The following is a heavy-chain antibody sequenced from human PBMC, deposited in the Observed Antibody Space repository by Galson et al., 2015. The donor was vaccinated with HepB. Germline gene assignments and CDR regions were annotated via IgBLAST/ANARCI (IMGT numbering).Heavy chain of an antibody. CDR2: ISYTGKYT. CDR3: VRPRGEGAGDYQNWYFDV. J-gene: IGHJ2*01. D-gene: IGHD4-17*01. CDR1: GFSFSYFT. V-gene: IGHV3-30*04. Sequence: PLRLECAASGFSFSYFTMHWVRQAPGKGLDWVAVISYTGKYTHHADAGKVRFTISKDNSKHAMDPQMNSLRVEDTALYYCVRPRGEGAGDYQNWYFDVWGRGTLVTVSS.